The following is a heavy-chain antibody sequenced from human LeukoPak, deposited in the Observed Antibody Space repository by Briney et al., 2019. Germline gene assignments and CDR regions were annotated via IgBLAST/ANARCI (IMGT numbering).Heavy chain of an antibody. CDR2: INQSGNTNYNPT. D-gene: IGHD4-23*01. V-gene: IGHV4-34*01. Sequence: SETLSLTCAVDGGSPSGYYWSWIRQPPGKGLEWIGEINQSGNTNYNPTNYNPSLKSRVTISVDTSKNQFSLKLSSVTAADTAVYYCARSSRWRLDWYFDLWGRGTLVTVSS. J-gene: IGHJ2*01. CDR3: ARSSRWRLDWYFDL. CDR1: GGSPSGYY.